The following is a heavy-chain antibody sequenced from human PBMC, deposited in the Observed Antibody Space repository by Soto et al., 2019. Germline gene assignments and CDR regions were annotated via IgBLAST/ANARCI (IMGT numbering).Heavy chain of an antibody. CDR2: INPSVGST. V-gene: IGHV1-46*01. Sequence: SVKVSCKASGYPFTSYYMHSVRQAPGQGLEWMGIINPSVGSTSYAQKFQGRGTMTRDTSTSTVYMELSSLRSEDTAVYYCARVSNHRTFWSGYYVHYYYYYGMDVWGQGTGVTVSS. D-gene: IGHD3-3*01. CDR3: ARVSNHRTFWSGYYVHYYYYYGMDV. CDR1: GYPFTSYY. J-gene: IGHJ6*02.